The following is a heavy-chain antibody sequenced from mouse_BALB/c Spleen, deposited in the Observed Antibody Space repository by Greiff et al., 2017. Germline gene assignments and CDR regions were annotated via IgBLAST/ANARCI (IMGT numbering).Heavy chain of an antibody. J-gene: IGHJ4*01. CDR2: ISSGSSTI. V-gene: IGHV5-17*02. Sequence: EVKLMESGGGLVQPGGSRKLSCAASGFTFSSFGMHWVRQAPEKGLEWVAYISSGSSTIYYADTVKGRFTISRDNPKNTLFLQMTSLRSEDTAMYYCARYRYDEGGAMDYWGQGTSVTVSS. CDR3: ARYRYDEGGAMDY. CDR1: GFTFSSFG. D-gene: IGHD2-14*01.